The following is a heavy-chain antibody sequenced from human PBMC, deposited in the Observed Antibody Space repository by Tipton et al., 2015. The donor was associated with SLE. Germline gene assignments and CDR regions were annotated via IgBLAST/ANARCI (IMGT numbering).Heavy chain of an antibody. CDR2: INHSGST. J-gene: IGHJ4*02. V-gene: IGHV4-34*01. D-gene: IGHD3-16*01. Sequence: TLSLTCAVYGGSFSGYYWSWIRQPPGKGLEWIGEINHSGSTNYNPSLKSRVTISVDTSKNQFSLKLSSVTAADTAVHYCARVWGSYFDKWGQGTLVTVSS. CDR3: ARVWGSYFDK. CDR1: GGSFSGYY.